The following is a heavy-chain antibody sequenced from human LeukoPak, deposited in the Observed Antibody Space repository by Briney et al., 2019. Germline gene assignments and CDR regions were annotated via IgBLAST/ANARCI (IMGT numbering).Heavy chain of an antibody. CDR3: ARAVCPTIKFCDSSYFMDV. CDR2: INWNGAST. V-gene: IGHV3-20*04. D-gene: IGHD6-6*01. CDR1: GGSISSYY. J-gene: IGHJ6*03. Sequence: LSLTCTVSGGSISSYYWSWIRQPPGKGLEWVAGINWNGASTGYADSVRGRFTISRDNAKNSLYLQMNSLRAEDTALYYCARAVCPTIKFCDSSYFMDVWGKGTTVNVS.